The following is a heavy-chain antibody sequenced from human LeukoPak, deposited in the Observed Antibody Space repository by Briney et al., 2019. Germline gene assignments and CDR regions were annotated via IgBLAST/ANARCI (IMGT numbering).Heavy chain of an antibody. J-gene: IGHJ4*02. V-gene: IGHV3-23*01. CDR2: ISGSGGST. CDR3: AKVDSSGYYNFDY. CDR1: GFTFSSYA. Sequence: GGSLRLSCAASGFTFSSYAMSWVRQAPGKGLEWVSAISGSGGSTYYADSVKGRFTISGDNSKNTLYLQMNSLRAEDTAVYYCAKVDSSGYYNFDYWGQGTLVTVSS. D-gene: IGHD3-22*01.